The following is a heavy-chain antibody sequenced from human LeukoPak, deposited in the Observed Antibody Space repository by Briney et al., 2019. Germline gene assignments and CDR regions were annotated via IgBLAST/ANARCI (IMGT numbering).Heavy chain of an antibody. CDR3: AKDAARDEYYFDY. J-gene: IGHJ4*02. D-gene: IGHD6-6*01. Sequence: GGSLRLSCAASGFTFNDFAMSWVRQAPGEGLEWVSSLSGSGRNIYYADSVKGRFTISRDNAKNSLYLQMNSLRAEDTAVYYCAKDAARDEYYFDYWGQGTLVTVSS. V-gene: IGHV3-23*01. CDR2: LSGSGRNI. CDR1: GFTFNDFA.